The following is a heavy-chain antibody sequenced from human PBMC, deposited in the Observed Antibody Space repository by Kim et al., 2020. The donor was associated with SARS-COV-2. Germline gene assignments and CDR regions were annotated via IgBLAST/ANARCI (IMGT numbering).Heavy chain of an antibody. J-gene: IGHJ4*02. V-gene: IGHV3-48*03. CDR3: AMIPGLDY. CDR2: GSTI. Sequence: GSTIYYADSVKGRFTSARDNAKNSLCLQMNSLRAEDTAVYYCAMIPGLDYWGQGTLVTVSS.